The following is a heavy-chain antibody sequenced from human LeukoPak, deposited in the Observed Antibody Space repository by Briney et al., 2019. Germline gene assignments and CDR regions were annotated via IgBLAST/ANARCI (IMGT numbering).Heavy chain of an antibody. CDR2: IYYTGAT. D-gene: IGHD6-19*01. CDR3: AKYGGSGWVIDN. Sequence: NPSETLSLTCTVSGGSISSYYWTWIRQPPGKGLEWIGYIYYTGATSYNPSLKSRVTISVDTSKNQFSLKVTSVTTADTAVYYCAKYGGSGWVIDNWGQGTLVTVSS. V-gene: IGHV4-59*08. CDR1: GGSISSYY. J-gene: IGHJ4*02.